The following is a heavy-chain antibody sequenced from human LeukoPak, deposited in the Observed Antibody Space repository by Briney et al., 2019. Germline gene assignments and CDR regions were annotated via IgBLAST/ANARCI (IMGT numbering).Heavy chain of an antibody. CDR1: GFTFSSYS. CDR2: ISSSSSYI. V-gene: IGHV3-21*01. D-gene: IGHD4-11*01. J-gene: IGHJ4*02. CDR3: ARVTVSSGVDY. Sequence: GGSLRLSCAASGFTFSSYSMNWVRQAPGKGLEWVSSISSSSSYIYYADSVKGRFTISRDNAKNSLYLQMNSLRAEDTAFYYCARVTVSSGVDYWGQGTLVTVSS.